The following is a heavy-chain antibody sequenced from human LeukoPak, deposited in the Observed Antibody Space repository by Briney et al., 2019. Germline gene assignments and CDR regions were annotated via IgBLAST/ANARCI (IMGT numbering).Heavy chain of an antibody. CDR3: ARAPLGYYDSSGYYY. CDR1: GYTFTSYG. D-gene: IGHD3-22*01. J-gene: IGHJ4*02. V-gene: IGHV1-18*01. Sequence: ASVKVSCKASGYTFTSYGISWVRQAPGQGLEWMGWISAYNGNTNYAQKLQGRVTMTTDTSTSTAYMELRSLRSDDTAVYYCARAPLGYYDSSGYYYWGQGTLVTVSS. CDR2: ISAYNGNT.